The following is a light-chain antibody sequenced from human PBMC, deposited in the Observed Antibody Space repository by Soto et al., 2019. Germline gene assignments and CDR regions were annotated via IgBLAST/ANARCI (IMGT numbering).Light chain of an antibody. CDR1: QSVSSSY. Sequence: EIVLTQSPCTLSLSPGERATLSCRASQSVSSSYLAWYQQKPGQAPRLLIYGASSRATGIPDRFSGSGSGTDFTLTISRLEPEDSAVYYCHHYGDSLSITFGQGTRLEIK. CDR2: GAS. J-gene: IGKJ5*01. V-gene: IGKV3-20*01. CDR3: HHYGDSLSIT.